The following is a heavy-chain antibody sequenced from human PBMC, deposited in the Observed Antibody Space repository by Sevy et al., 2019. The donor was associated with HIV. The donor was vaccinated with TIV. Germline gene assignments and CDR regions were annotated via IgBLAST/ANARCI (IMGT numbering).Heavy chain of an antibody. CDR1: GFTFSYYT. V-gene: IGHV3-21*01. D-gene: IGHD3-22*01. Sequence: GGSLRLSCAASGFTFSYYTMKWVRQAPGKGLEWVSSISSGSSYISYGESVKGRLTISRDNAKNSLFLQMSSLRAEDTAVYYCARALDYYDSSGANDYWGQGTLVTVSS. J-gene: IGHJ4*02. CDR3: ARALDYYDSSGANDY. CDR2: ISSGSSYI.